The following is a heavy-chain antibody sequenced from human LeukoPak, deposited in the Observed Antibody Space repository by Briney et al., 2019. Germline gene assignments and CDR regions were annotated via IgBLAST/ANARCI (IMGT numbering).Heavy chain of an antibody. CDR3: AREWIWGDYEYYYGMDV. CDR1: VGSFSGFY. J-gene: IGHJ6*02. Sequence: SEALSLTSAVYVGSFSGFYWSCIRHPPRKGVECSGEINHSGSTNYNPSLKSRVTISVDTSKNQFSLKLSSVTAADTAVYYCAREWIWGDYEYYYGMDVWGQGTTVTVSS. CDR2: INHSGST. V-gene: IGHV4-34*01. D-gene: IGHD4-17*01.